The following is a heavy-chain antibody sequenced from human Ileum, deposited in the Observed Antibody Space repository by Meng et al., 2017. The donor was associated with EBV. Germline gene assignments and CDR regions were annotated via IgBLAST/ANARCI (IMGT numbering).Heavy chain of an antibody. Sequence: VQLRETGPGLVKPSQTLALTCTFSGGSISSRNYYWSWIRQPPGKGLEWSGHIYNSGSTYYNPSLKSRITISVDTSKNQFSLKLSSVTAADTAVYYCARGQKGYFDLWGRGTLVTVSS. V-gene: IGHV4-30-4*01. CDR1: GGSISSRNYY. J-gene: IGHJ2*01. CDR3: ARGQKGYFDL. CDR2: IYNSGST.